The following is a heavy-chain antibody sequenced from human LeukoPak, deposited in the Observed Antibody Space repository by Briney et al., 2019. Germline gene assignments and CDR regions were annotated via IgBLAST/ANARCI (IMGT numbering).Heavy chain of an antibody. CDR3: ARRRHNFDFYDV. CDR1: GDSIISNIYW. CDR2: IFYTRRI. Sequence: SETLSLTCTVSGDSIISNIYWWEWSRLPRGKGLEWIGAIFYTRRIFYSPSLKSRVTISVDTSKNQFSLDLSSATAADTAVYYCARRRHNFDFYDVWGQGTRVTVSS. V-gene: IGHV4-39*01. D-gene: IGHD3/OR15-3a*01. J-gene: IGHJ3*01.